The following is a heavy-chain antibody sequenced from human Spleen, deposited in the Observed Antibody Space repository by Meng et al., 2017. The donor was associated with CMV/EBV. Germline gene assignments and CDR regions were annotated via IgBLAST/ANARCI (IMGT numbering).Heavy chain of an antibody. CDR1: GGTFSSYA. D-gene: IGHD1-26*01. J-gene: IGHJ4*02. CDR2: IISMFGTA. V-gene: IGHV1-69*05. CDR3: AIRIGAPRGFDF. Sequence: SCRASGGTFSSYAVSWVRQAPGQGLEWMGSIISMFGTADYAQKFQGRVTITTDESTSTAYMELSSLRSEDTAVYYCAIRIGAPRGFDFWGQGTLVTVSS.